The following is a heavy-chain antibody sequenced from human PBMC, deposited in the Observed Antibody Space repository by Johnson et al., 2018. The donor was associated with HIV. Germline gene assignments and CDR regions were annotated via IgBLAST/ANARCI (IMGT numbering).Heavy chain of an antibody. V-gene: IGHV3-30-3*01. Sequence: QVQLVESGGGVVQPGRSLRLSCAASGFTFSSYAMHWVRQAPGKGLEWVAVISYDGSNKYYADSVKGRFTISRDNSKNTLYLQMNSLRAEDTAVYYCARGRRLASNAFDIWGQGTMVTVSS. J-gene: IGHJ3*02. CDR2: ISYDGSNK. CDR1: GFTFSSYA. CDR3: ARGRRLASNAFDI.